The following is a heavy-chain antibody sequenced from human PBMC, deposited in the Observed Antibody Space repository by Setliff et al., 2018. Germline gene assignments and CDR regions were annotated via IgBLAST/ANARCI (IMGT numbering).Heavy chain of an antibody. CDR2: MNSDGNSI. Sequence: PGGSLRLSCAASGFNFSNSWMHWVRQAPGEGLVCVSRMNSDGNSIFYADSVKGRFTISRDNAKNTLYLQMNSLRDEDTAVYYCATDRGSDSCRGCDYMDVWGKGTTVTVSS. CDR1: GFNFSNSW. J-gene: IGHJ6*03. D-gene: IGHD2-15*01. CDR3: ATDRGSDSCRGCDYMDV. V-gene: IGHV3-74*01.